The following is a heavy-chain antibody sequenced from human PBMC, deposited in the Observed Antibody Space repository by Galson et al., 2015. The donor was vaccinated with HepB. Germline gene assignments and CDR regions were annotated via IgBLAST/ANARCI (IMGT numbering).Heavy chain of an antibody. D-gene: IGHD6-13*01. Sequence: SVKVSCKASGGTFSSYAISWVRQAPGQGLEWMGRIIPILGIANYAQKFQGRVTITADKSTSTAYMELSSLRSEDTAVYYCARGHPTRGGSSWPDDYWGQGTLVTVSS. J-gene: IGHJ4*02. CDR2: IIPILGIA. CDR3: ARGHPTRGGSSWPDDY. V-gene: IGHV1-69*04. CDR1: GGTFSSYA.